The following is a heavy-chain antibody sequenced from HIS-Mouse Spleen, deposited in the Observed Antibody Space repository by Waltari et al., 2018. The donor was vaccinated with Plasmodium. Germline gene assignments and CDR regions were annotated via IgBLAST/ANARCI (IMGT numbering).Heavy chain of an antibody. CDR2: TNPNRGGT. J-gene: IGHJ4*02. V-gene: IGHV1-2*02. Sequence: QVQLVQSGAEVKKPGASVKVSCKASGYTFTGSYMHWVRQAPGQWLEWMGGTNPNRGGTNYAQKFEGRVTMTRDTSISTAYRELSRLRSDDTAVYYCARDLAAAGHFDYWGQGTLVTVSS. D-gene: IGHD6-13*01. CDR1: GYTFTGSY. CDR3: ARDLAAAGHFDY.